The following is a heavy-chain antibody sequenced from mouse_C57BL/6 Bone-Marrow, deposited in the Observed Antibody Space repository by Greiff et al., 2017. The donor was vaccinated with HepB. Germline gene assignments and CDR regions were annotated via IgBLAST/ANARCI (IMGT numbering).Heavy chain of an antibody. CDR2: INPSSGYT. Sequence: VQLQQSGAELAKPGASVKLSCKASGYTFTSYWMHWVKQRPGQGLEWIGYINPSSGYTKYNQKFKDKATLTADKSSSTAYMKLSSLTYEDAAVYACERPGWLRFAYWGQGTLVTVSA. D-gene: IGHD2-2*01. V-gene: IGHV1-7*01. CDR1: GYTFTSYW. CDR3: ERPGWLRFAY. J-gene: IGHJ3*01.